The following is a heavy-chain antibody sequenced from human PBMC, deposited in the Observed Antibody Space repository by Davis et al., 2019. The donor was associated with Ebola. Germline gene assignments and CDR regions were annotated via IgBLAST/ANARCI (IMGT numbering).Heavy chain of an antibody. Sequence: ASVKVSCKASGYAFTSYYMHWVRQAPGQGLEWMGVVDPSGYSTRYAQKFQGRVTMTRDTSTSTVYMELSSMRSEDTAVYYCARSPPYDFWVHFDYWGQGILVTVSS. CDR3: ARSPPYDFWVHFDY. CDR1: GYAFTSYY. V-gene: IGHV1-46*03. CDR2: VDPSGYST. D-gene: IGHD3-3*01. J-gene: IGHJ4*02.